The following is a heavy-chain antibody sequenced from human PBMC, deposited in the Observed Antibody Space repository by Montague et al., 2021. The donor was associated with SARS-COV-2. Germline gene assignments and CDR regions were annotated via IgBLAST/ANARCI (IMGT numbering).Heavy chain of an antibody. V-gene: IGHV3-30*04. CDR3: ARDNYDYVWGSYRYIY. CDR1: GFTFSRYA. D-gene: IGHD3-16*02. J-gene: IGHJ4*02. CDR2: ISYDGSNQ. Sequence: SLRLSCAASGFTFSRYAMHWVRQAPGKGLEWVAVISYDGSNQYYADSVXGLFTISRDNSKNTLYLQMNSLRAEDTAVYYCARDNYDYVWGSYRYIYWGQGTLVTVPS.